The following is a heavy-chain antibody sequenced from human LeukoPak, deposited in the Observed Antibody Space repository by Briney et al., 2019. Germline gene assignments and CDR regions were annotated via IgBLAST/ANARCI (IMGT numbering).Heavy chain of an antibody. CDR3: ARRRYYDSTGYLE. Sequence: SETLSLTCTISGGFISSSSYCWGWIRQPPGKGLEWIGDIYYSGSTYYNPALKSRVSMSIDTSKNQFSRELRSVAAADTALYYCARRRYYDSTGYLEWGQGTLVTVTS. D-gene: IGHD3-22*01. CDR2: IYYSGST. CDR1: GGFISSSSYC. J-gene: IGHJ1*01. V-gene: IGHV4-39*01.